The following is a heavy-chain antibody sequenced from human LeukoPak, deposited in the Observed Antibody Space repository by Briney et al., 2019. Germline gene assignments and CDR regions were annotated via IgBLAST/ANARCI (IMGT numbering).Heavy chain of an antibody. D-gene: IGHD3-10*01. CDR2: INHSGST. Sequence: KPSETLSLTCAVYGGSFSGYYWSWIRQPPGKGLEWIGEINHSGSTNYNPSLKSRVTISVDTSKNQFSLKLSSVTAADTAVYYCARGPRTVRGVIITVRGAFDIWGQGTMVTVSS. CDR3: ARGPRTVRGVIITVRGAFDI. V-gene: IGHV4-34*01. CDR1: GGSFSGYY. J-gene: IGHJ3*02.